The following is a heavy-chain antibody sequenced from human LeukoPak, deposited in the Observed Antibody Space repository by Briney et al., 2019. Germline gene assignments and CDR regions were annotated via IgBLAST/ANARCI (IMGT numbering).Heavy chain of an antibody. V-gene: IGHV3-23*01. J-gene: IGHJ4*02. CDR3: ARATMTFDY. Sequence: GGSLRLSCAASGFTFSSYAMSWVRQAQGKGLEWVSSISGSSNTYYTDSVKGRFTISRDNSENTLYLQMNSLRAEDTAVYYCARATMTFDYWGQGTLVTVSS. CDR1: GFTFSSYA. CDR2: ISGSSNT. D-gene: IGHD4-17*01.